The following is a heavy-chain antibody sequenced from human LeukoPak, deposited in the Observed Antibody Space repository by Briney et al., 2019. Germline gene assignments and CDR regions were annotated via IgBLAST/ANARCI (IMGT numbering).Heavy chain of an antibody. Sequence: GGSLRLSCAASGFTVSSNYMSWVRQAPGKGLEWVSVIYSGGSTYYADSVKGRFTISRDNSKNTLYLQMNSLRAEDTAVYYSNAYVRLTGRAFDYWGQGTLVTVSS. D-gene: IGHD3-9*01. V-gene: IGHV3-53*01. CDR3: NAYVRLTGRAFDY. CDR2: IYSGGST. J-gene: IGHJ4*02. CDR1: GFTVSSNY.